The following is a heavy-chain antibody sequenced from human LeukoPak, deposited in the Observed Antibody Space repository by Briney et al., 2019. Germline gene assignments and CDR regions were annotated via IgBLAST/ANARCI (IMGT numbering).Heavy chain of an antibody. D-gene: IGHD3/OR15-3a*01. V-gene: IGHV3-11*06. J-gene: IGHJ1*01. CDR2: ISDSSGYK. CDR3: ARQGLYDSSDFWTFQH. CDR1: GFIFSDYY. Sequence: GGSLRLSCAASGFIFSDYYMSWIRQTPGKGLEWVSYISDSSGYKNYADSLKGRFTISRDNAKNSVYLQMNSLSAEDTAVYYCARQGLYDSSDFWTFQHWGQGTLVTVSS.